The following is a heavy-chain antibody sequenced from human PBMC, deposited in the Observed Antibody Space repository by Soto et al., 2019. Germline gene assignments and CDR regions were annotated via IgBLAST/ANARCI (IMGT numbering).Heavy chain of an antibody. CDR3: AIDQQLEIFDY. CDR2: IWYDGSNK. J-gene: IGHJ4*01. CDR1: GFTFSSYG. Sequence: QVQLVESGGGVVQPGRSLRLSCAASGFTFSSYGMHWVRQAPGKGLEWVAVIWYDGSNKYYADSVKGRFTISRDNSKNALYLQMNSMRAEDTAVYYCAIDQQLEIFDYRGQRTLVTVSS. D-gene: IGHD6-13*01. V-gene: IGHV3-33*01.